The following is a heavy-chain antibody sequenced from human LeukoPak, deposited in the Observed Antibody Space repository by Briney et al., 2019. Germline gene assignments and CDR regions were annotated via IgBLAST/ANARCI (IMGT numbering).Heavy chain of an antibody. CDR1: GFTFSSYA. J-gene: IGHJ4*02. V-gene: IGHV3-23*01. D-gene: IGHD6-19*01. CDR2: ISVSGAST. Sequence: GGSLRLSCAASGFTFSSYAMSWVRQAPGKGLEWVSFISVSGASTYYADSVKGRFTISRDNSKNTLYLQTNSLRAEDTAVYYCARTGHSSGWSAYFDYWGQGTLVTVSS. CDR3: ARTGHSSGWSAYFDY.